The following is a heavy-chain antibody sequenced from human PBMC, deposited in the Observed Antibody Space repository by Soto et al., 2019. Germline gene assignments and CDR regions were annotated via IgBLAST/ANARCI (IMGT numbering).Heavy chain of an antibody. CDR2: IYYSGST. D-gene: IGHD2-15*01. J-gene: IGHJ5*02. CDR1: GGSISSYY. CDR3: ARAGCSGGSCYFDWFDP. V-gene: IGHV4-59*01. Sequence: QVQLQESGPGLVKPSETLSLTCTVSGGSISSYYWSWIRQPPGKGLEWIGYIYYSGSTNYNPSLNSRVTISVDTSKNQFSLKLSSVTAADTAVYYCARAGCSGGSCYFDWFDPWGQGTLVTVSS.